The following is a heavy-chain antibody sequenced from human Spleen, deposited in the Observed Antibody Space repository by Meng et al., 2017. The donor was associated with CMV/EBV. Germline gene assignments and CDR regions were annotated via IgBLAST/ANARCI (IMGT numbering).Heavy chain of an antibody. V-gene: IGHV3-13*01. D-gene: IGHD3-10*01. CDR2: IGTAGDT. J-gene: IGHJ3*01. CDR3: ARLGSLHYNAFDV. Sequence: GGSLRLSCAASGFTFVSYDMLWVRRGTGKGLEWVPTIGTAGDTSYPGSVKGRFTISRETAKNPLCLQMNSLKVGGTAVYYCARLGSLHYNAFDVWGQGTMVTVSS. CDR1: GFTFVSYD.